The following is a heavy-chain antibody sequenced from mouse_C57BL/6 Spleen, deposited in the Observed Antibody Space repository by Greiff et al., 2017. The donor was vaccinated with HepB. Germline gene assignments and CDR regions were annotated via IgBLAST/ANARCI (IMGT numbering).Heavy chain of an antibody. D-gene: IGHD3-2*02. CDR3: ARGTAQAWFAY. J-gene: IGHJ3*01. CDR2: IYPSDSET. V-gene: IGHV1-61*01. CDR1: GYTFTSYW. Sequence: VQLQQPGAELVRPGSSVKLSCKASGYTFTSYWMDWVKQRPGQGLEWIGNIYPSDSETHYNQKFKDKATLTVDKSSSTAYMQLSSLTSEDSAVYDCARGTAQAWFAYWGQGTLVTVSA.